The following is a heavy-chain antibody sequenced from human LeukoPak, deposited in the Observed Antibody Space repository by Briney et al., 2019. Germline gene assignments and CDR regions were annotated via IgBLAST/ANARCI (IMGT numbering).Heavy chain of an antibody. Sequence: TGGSLRLSCAASGFTFSSYSMNWVRQAPGKGLEWVSSISSSSSYIYYADSVKGRFTISRDNAKNSLYLQMNSLRAEDTAVYYCARDKIGGSGSYSFWGQGTLVTVSS. CDR2: ISSSSSYI. CDR1: GFTFSSYS. D-gene: IGHD3-10*01. V-gene: IGHV3-21*01. CDR3: ARDKIGGSGSYSF. J-gene: IGHJ4*02.